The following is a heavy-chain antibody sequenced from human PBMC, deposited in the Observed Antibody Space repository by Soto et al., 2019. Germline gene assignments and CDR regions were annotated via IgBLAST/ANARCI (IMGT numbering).Heavy chain of an antibody. V-gene: IGHV4-4*02. Sequence: QVQLQESGPGLVKPSGTLSLTCAVSGGSISSSNWWSWVRQPPGKGLEWIGEIYHSGSTNYNPSPKRRVFTSISKYKNQISLKLSSVTAADTAAYYCAGVSSAGTNFDYWGRGTLVTVSS. CDR1: GGSISSSNW. CDR2: IYHSGST. D-gene: IGHD6-13*01. J-gene: IGHJ4*02. CDR3: AGVSSAGTNFDY.